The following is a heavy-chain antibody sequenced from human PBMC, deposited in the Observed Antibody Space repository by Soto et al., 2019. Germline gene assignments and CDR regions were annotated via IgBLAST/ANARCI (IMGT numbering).Heavy chain of an antibody. CDR2: IHPVDSDT. CDR1: GYSFSSYW. Sequence: PWESLKISCQAYGYSFSSYWIGWVRQMPGKGLEWMAIIHPVDSDTRYSPSFQGQVTVSADKSINTAYLQWSSLKASDTAMYYCARERDGTMYDYWGQGTMVTVSS. D-gene: IGHD1-7*01. V-gene: IGHV5-51*01. CDR3: ARERDGTMYDY. J-gene: IGHJ4*02.